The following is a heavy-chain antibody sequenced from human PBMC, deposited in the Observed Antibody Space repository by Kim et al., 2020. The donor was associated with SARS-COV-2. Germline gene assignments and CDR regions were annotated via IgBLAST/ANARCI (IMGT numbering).Heavy chain of an antibody. V-gene: IGHV4-39*01. D-gene: IGHD3-10*01. J-gene: IGHJ4*02. CDR3: ARHGYYGSGSYYTFDY. Sequence: PKSRVTVSVATSKNQFSLKLSSVTAADTAVYYCARHGYYGSGSYYTFDYWGQGTLVTVSS.